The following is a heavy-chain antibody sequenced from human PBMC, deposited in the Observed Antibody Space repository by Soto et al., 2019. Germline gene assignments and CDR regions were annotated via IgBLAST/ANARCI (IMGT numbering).Heavy chain of an antibody. CDR2: IYHAGSV. V-gene: IGHV4-38-2*01. J-gene: IGHJ6*02. CDR3: ARTFDYYGMDV. CDR1: GYSIASGYY. Sequence: SETLSLTCAVSGYSIASGYYWAWIRQSPGKGLEWIESIYHAGSVYYNPSLNSRVAVSLDTSKNHFSLKLTSVTAADTAVYYCARTFDYYGMDVWGQGTTVTSP.